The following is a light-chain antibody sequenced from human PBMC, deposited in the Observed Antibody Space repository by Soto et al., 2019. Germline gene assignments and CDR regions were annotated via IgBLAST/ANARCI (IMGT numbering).Light chain of an antibody. CDR1: SSDVGTYNL. J-gene: IGLJ1*01. CDR3: CSYASGSTPLYV. CDR2: EGS. Sequence: QSALTQPASVSGSPGQSITISCTGTSSDVGTYNLVSWYQQHPGKAPKLIIYEGSKRPSGVSTRFSGSKSGNTASLTISGLQAEDEADYYCCSYASGSTPLYVFGTGTKLTVL. V-gene: IGLV2-23*01.